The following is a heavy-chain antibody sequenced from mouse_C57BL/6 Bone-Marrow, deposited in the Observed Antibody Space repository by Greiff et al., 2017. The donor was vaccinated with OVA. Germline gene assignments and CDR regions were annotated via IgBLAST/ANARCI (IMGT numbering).Heavy chain of an antibody. J-gene: IGHJ4*01. V-gene: IGHV1-15*01. CDR1: GYTFTDYE. D-gene: IGHD1-1*01. Sequence: QVQLQQSGAELVRPGASVTLSCKASGYTFTDYEMHWVKQTPVHGLEWIGAIDPETGGTAYNQKFKGKAILTADKSSSTAYMELRSLTSEDSAVYYCTRPLAGSSYGDAMDYWGQGTSVTVSS. CDR2: IDPETGGT. CDR3: TRPLAGSSYGDAMDY.